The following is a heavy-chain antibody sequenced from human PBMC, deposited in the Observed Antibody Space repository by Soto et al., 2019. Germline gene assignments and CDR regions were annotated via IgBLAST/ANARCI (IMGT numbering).Heavy chain of an antibody. CDR3: AKDVYSLELRNWFDP. CDR1: GFTFSSYG. J-gene: IGHJ5*02. CDR2: ISYDGSNK. Sequence: QVQLVESGGGVVQPGRSLRLSCAASGFTFSSYGMHWVRQAPGKGLEWVAVISYDGSNKYYADSVKGRFTISRDNSKNTLYLQMNNLSAEDTAVYYCAKDVYSLELRNWFDPWGQGTLVTVSS. V-gene: IGHV3-30*18. D-gene: IGHD1-7*01.